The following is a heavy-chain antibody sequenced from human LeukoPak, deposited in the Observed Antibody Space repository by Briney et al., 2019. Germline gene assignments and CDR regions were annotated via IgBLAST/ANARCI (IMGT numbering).Heavy chain of an antibody. D-gene: IGHD2-2*02. CDR3: AREPIVVVPAAISPRGFDY. CDR1: GFTFSSYG. V-gene: IGHV3-30*03. J-gene: IGHJ4*02. Sequence: GGSLRLSCAASGFTFSSYGMHWVRQAPGKGLEWVAVISYDGSNKYYADSVKGRFTISRDNSKNTLYLQMNSLRAEDTAVYYCAREPIVVVPAAISPRGFDYWGQGTLVTVSS. CDR2: ISYDGSNK.